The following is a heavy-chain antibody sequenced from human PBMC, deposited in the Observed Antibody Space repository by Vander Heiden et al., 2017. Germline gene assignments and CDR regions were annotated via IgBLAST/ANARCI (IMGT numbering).Heavy chain of an antibody. V-gene: IGHV3-15*01. CDR1: GFSGFIFGNAW. CDR2: IKSTTDGGTT. J-gene: IGHJ5*01. D-gene: IGHD3-10*01. Sequence: DVQVVESGGGLVTPGGSIRLSCAASGFSGFIFGNAWMTWVRQAPGKGLEWVDRIKSTTDGGTTDYAAPVKGRFTISRDDSKNTVHLQMNSLKTEDTAVYYCTTIEDMIRGVYYPDSWGQGTLVTVSS. CDR3: TTIEDMIRGVYYPDS.